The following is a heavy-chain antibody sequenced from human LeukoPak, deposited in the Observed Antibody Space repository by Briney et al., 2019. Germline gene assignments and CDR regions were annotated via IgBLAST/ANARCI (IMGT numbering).Heavy chain of an antibody. Sequence: GASVKVSCKASGYTFTSYYMHWVRQAPGQGREWMGIINPSGGSTSYAQKFQGRVTMTRDTSTSTVYMELSSLRSEDTAVYYCARNIGGSSGYYTLGYWGQGTLVTVSS. CDR1: GYTFTSYY. J-gene: IGHJ4*02. CDR3: ARNIGGSSGYYTLGY. V-gene: IGHV1-46*01. D-gene: IGHD3-22*01. CDR2: INPSGGST.